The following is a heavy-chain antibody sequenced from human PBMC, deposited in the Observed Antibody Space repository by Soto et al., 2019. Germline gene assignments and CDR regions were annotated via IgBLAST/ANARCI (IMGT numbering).Heavy chain of an antibody. Sequence: GGSLRLSCAASGFTVSSNYMSWVRQAPGKGLEWVSVIYSGGSTYYADSVKGRFTISRDNSKNTLYLQMNSLRAEDTAVYYCARGGYSWNDDDAFDIWGQGTMVTVSS. V-gene: IGHV3-66*01. CDR3: ARGGYSWNDDDAFDI. D-gene: IGHD1-1*01. CDR2: IYSGGST. CDR1: GFTVSSNY. J-gene: IGHJ3*02.